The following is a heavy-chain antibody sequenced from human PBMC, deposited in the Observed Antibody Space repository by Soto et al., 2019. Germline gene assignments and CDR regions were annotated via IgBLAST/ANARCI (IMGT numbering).Heavy chain of an antibody. CDR3: ARVIVAPYYYYYYMDV. D-gene: IGHD3-16*02. CDR1: GFTVSSNY. CDR2: IYSGGST. J-gene: IGHJ6*03. V-gene: IGHV3-53*04. Sequence: GGSLRLSCAASGFTVSSNYMSWVRQAPGKGLEWVSVIYSGGSTYYADSVKGRFTISRHNSKNTLYLQMNSLRAEDTAVYYCARVIVAPYYYYYYMDVWGKGTTVTVSS.